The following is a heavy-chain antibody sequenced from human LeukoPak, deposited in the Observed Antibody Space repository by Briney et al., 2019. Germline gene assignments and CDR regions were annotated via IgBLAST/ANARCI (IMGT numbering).Heavy chain of an antibody. J-gene: IGHJ4*02. Sequence: PSETLSLTCTVSGGSISSYYWSWIRQPPGKGLEWIGYIYYSGSTNYNPSLKSRVTISVDTSKNQFSLKLSSVTAADTAVYYCARVAYSSSWYTVGDYFDYWGKGPLVTVSS. CDR2: IYYSGST. V-gene: IGHV4-59*01. CDR1: GGSISSYY. D-gene: IGHD6-13*01. CDR3: ARVAYSSSWYTVGDYFDY.